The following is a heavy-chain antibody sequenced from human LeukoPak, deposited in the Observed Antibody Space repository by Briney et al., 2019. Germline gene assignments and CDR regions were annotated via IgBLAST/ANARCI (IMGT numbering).Heavy chain of an antibody. CDR1: GYTFTGYY. Sequence: ASVKVSCEAFGYTFTGYYMHWVRQAPGQGLEWMGWINPNSGGTNYAQKFQGRVTMTRDTSISTAYMELSRLRSDDTAVYYCARYPPGDAFDIWGQGTMVTVSS. V-gene: IGHV1-2*02. J-gene: IGHJ3*02. CDR2: INPNSGGT. CDR3: ARYPPGDAFDI.